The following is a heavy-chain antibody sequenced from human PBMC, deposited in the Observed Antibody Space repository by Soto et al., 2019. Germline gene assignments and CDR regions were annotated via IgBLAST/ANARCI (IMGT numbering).Heavy chain of an antibody. V-gene: IGHV3-9*01. Sequence: HPGGSLRLSCAASGFTFDDYAMHWVRQAPGKGLEWVSGISWNSGSIGYADSVKGRFTISRDNAKNSLYLQMNSLRAEDTALYYCAKCGGYDWMANWFDPWRQGTLVTVSS. D-gene: IGHD5-12*01. J-gene: IGHJ5*02. CDR3: AKCGGYDWMANWFDP. CDR2: ISWNSGSI. CDR1: GFTFDDYA.